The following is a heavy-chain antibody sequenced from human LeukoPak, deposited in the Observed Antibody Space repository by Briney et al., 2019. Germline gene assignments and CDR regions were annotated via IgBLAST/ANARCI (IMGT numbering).Heavy chain of an antibody. Sequence: PGGSLRLSCAASGFTFSSYGMHWVRQAPGKGLEWVAVIWYDGSNKYYADSVKGRFTISRDTSKNTLYLQMNSLRVEDTAIYYCAKEVVPGTSRSFDNWGQGTLVTVSS. CDR3: AKEVVPGTSRSFDN. CDR2: IWYDGSNK. V-gene: IGHV3-33*06. J-gene: IGHJ4*02. CDR1: GFTFSSYG. D-gene: IGHD2-15*01.